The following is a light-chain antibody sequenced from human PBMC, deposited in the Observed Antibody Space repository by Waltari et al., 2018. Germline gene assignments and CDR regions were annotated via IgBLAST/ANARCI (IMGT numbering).Light chain of an antibody. CDR1: STDVAPYNY. J-gene: IGLJ3*02. V-gene: IGLV2-11*01. CDR3: CSYTGTYTHWV. Sequence: QSALTQPRSVSGSPGQSVTIPRTGTSTDVAPYNYVSWHQQHPGKAPHLMIYDVSKRPSGVPDRFSASKSGNTASLTISGLQAEDEADYYCCSYTGTYTHWVFGGGTKLTVL. CDR2: DVS.